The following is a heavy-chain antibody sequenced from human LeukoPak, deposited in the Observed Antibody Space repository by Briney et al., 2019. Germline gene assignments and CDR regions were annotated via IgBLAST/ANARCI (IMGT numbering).Heavy chain of an antibody. CDR2: IYYSGST. CDR1: GGSISSGGYY. CDR3: ARGSDRYYDFWSGYPYYYGMDV. D-gene: IGHD3-3*01. V-gene: IGHV4-31*03. J-gene: IGHJ6*02. Sequence: PSQTLSLTCTVSGGSISSGGYYWSWIRQHPGKGLEWIGYIYYSGSTYYNPSLKSRVTMSVDTSKNQFSLKLSSVTAADTAVYYCARGSDRYYDFWSGYPYYYGMDVWGQGTTVTVSS.